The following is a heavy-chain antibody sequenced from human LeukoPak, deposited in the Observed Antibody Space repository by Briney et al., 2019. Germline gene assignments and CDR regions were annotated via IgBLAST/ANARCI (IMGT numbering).Heavy chain of an antibody. CDR3: AMSGYVRYYFDY. Sequence: GGSLRLSCAASGFTFSSYAMSWVRQAPGKGLEWVSAISGSGGSTYYADSVKGRFTISRDNSKNTLYLQMNSLRAEDTAVYYCAMSGYVRYYFDYWGQGTLVTVSS. D-gene: IGHD3-3*01. CDR2: ISGSGGST. CDR1: GFTFSSYA. V-gene: IGHV3-23*01. J-gene: IGHJ4*02.